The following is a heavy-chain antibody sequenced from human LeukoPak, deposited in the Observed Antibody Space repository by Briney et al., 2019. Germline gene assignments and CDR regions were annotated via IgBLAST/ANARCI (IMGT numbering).Heavy chain of an antibody. CDR1: GGSISSYY. J-gene: IGHJ5*02. CDR2: VNHSGST. D-gene: IGHD2-2*01. Sequence: SETLSLTCTGSGGSISSYYWSWIRQPPGKGLEWIGEVNHSGSTNYNPSLKSRVTISVDTSKNQFSLKLSSVTAAVTAVYYCARGPSAIVVVPAADTETNNWFDPWGQGTLVTVSS. CDR3: ARGPSAIVVVPAADTETNNWFDP. V-gene: IGHV4-34*01.